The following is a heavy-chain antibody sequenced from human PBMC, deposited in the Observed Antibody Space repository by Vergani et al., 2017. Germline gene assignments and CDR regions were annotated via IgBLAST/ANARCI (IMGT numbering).Heavy chain of an antibody. Sequence: QVQLVQSGAEVKKPGASVKVSCKASGYTFTSYAMHWVRQAPGQRLEWMGWINAGNGNTKYSQKLQGRVTMTTDTSTSTAYMELRSLRSDDTAVYYCARAGIAAADFDYWGQGTLVTVSS. CDR3: ARAGIAAADFDY. J-gene: IGHJ4*02. CDR2: INAGNGNT. V-gene: IGHV1-3*01. CDR1: GYTFTSYA. D-gene: IGHD6-13*01.